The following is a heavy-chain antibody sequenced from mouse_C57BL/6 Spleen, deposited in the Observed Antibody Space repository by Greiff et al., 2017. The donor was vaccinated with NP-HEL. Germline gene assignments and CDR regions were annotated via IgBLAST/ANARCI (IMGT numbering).Heavy chain of an antibody. J-gene: IGHJ1*03. CDR2: IDPEDGDT. CDR3: TTGVTTVEATYWYFDV. V-gene: IGHV14-1*01. CDR1: GFNINDYY. D-gene: IGHD1-1*01. Sequence: VQLQQSGAELVRPGASVKLSCTASGFNINDYYMHWVKQRPEQGLEWIGRIDPEDGDTEYAPKFQGKATMTADTSYNKAYLQHSSLTSEDTSVYYCTTGVTTVEATYWYFDVWGTGTTVTVSS.